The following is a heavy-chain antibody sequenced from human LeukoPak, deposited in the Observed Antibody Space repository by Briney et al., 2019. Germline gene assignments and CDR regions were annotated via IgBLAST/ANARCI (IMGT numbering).Heavy chain of an antibody. Sequence: SVKVSCKASGGTFSSYAISWVRQAPGQGLEWMGRIIPILGIANYAQKFQGRVTITADKSTSTAYMELSSLRSKDTAAYYCARALTSYDSSGYYPNEDYWGQGTLVTVSS. V-gene: IGHV1-69*04. CDR2: IIPILGIA. J-gene: IGHJ4*02. D-gene: IGHD3-22*01. CDR1: GGTFSSYA. CDR3: ARALTSYDSSGYYPNEDY.